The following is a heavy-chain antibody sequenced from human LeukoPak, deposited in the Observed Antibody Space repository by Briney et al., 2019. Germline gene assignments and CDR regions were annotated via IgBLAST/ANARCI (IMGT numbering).Heavy chain of an antibody. CDR1: GFTFSSYG. CDR3: ATHKGYYGSGSCFGY. D-gene: IGHD3-10*01. J-gene: IGHJ4*02. CDR2: ISGSGGST. V-gene: IGHV3-23*01. Sequence: PGGSLRLSCAASGFTFSSYGMHWVRQAPGKGLEWVSAISGSGGSTYYADSVKGRFTISRDNSKNTLYLQMNSLRAEDTAVYYCATHKGYYGSGSCFGYWGQGTLVTVSS.